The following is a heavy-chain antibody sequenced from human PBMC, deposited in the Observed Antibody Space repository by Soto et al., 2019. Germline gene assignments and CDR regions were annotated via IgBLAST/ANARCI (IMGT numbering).Heavy chain of an antibody. CDR2: ISYDGSNK. V-gene: IGHV3-30-3*01. D-gene: IGHD3-3*01. CDR3: ARDTIFGVVTH. Sequence: GGSLRLSCAASGFTFSSYAMHWVRQAPGKGLEWVAVISYDGSNKYYADSVKGRFTISRDNSKNTLYLQMNSLRAEDTAVYYCARDTIFGVVTHWGQGTLVTV. CDR1: GFTFSSYA. J-gene: IGHJ4*02.